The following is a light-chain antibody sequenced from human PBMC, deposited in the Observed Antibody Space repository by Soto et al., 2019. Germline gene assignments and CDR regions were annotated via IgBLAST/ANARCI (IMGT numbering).Light chain of an antibody. V-gene: IGLV2-14*01. CDR2: EVS. CDR1: SSDVGAYNY. CDR3: SSYSGSDNFVV. J-gene: IGLJ2*01. Sequence: QSALTQPASVSGSPGQSITISCTGTSSDVGAYNYVSWYQHHPGKAPKLIIYEVSDRPSGISDRFSGSKSGNTASLTISGLQADDEADYYCSSYSGSDNFVVFGGGTQLTVL.